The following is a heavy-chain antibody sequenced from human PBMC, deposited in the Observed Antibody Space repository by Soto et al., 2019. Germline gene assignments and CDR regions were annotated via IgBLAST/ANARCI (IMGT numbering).Heavy chain of an antibody. V-gene: IGHV3-48*03. J-gene: IGHJ4*02. CDR2: ISSRGTNV. CDR1: GFTFSSYE. CDR3: ARFGLGGSYYGIDY. D-gene: IGHD1-26*01. Sequence: EVQLVESGGGLVQPGGSLRLSCAASGFTFSSYEMNWVRQAPGKGLEWVSHISSRGTNVLYADSVKGRFTISRDNAENSLHLQMNSLRAEDTAVYYCARFGLGGSYYGIDYWGQGTLVTVSS.